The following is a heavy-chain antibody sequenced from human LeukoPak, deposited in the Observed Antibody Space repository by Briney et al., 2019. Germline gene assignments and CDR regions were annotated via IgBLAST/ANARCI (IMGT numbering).Heavy chain of an antibody. J-gene: IGHJ6*03. Sequence: GGSLRLSCAASGFTFSSYAMSWVRQAPGKGLEWVSSISSSSSYIFYADSVKGRFTISRDNAKNSLYLQVNSLRAEDTAIYYCARDLVGSITMDVWGKGTTVTVSS. D-gene: IGHD5-12*01. CDR2: ISSSSSYI. V-gene: IGHV3-21*01. CDR1: GFTFSSYA. CDR3: ARDLVGSITMDV.